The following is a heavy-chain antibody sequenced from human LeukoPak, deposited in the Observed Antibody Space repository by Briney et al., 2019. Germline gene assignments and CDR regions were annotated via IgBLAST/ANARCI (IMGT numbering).Heavy chain of an antibody. V-gene: IGHV4-39*01. J-gene: IGHJ4*02. CDR3: ASYRSGGSSSKGFDY. CDR2: IYYSGRT. Sequence: SETLSLTCTVSGDSISSSSYYWGWVRQPPGKGLEWIGSIYYSGRTYYSPSLKSRVTMSVDTSKNQFSLRLSSVTAADTAVYYCASYRSGGSSSKGFDYWGQGTLVTVSS. CDR1: GDSISSSSYY. D-gene: IGHD6-6*01.